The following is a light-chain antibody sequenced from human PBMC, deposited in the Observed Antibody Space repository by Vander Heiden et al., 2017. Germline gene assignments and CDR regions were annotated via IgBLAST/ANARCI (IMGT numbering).Light chain of an antibody. V-gene: IGLV2-14*01. J-gene: IGLJ1*01. CDR1: SRDIGGYDY. CDR3: SSYTSSSTFV. CDR2: DVS. Sequence: QSALTQPASVSGSPGQSITISCTGTSRDIGGYDYVAWYQQHPGKAPKLMIYDVSNRPSGGSNRCSGSKSGNTASLTISGRQAEDETDYYCSSYTSSSTFVFGSGTKVTVL.